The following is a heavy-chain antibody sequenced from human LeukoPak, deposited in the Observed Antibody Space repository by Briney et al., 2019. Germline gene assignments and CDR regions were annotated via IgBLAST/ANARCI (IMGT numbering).Heavy chain of an antibody. V-gene: IGHV3-7*01. CDR2: IKQDGSEK. D-gene: IGHD6-6*01. J-gene: IGHJ4*02. Sequence: GGSLRLSCAASGFTLSSYWMSWVRQAPGKGLEWVANIKQDGSEKYYVDSAKGRFTISRGNAKNSLYLQMNSLRAEDTAVYYCASGGDSSSSDFDYWGQGTLVTVSS. CDR3: ASGGDSSSSDFDY. CDR1: GFTLSSYW.